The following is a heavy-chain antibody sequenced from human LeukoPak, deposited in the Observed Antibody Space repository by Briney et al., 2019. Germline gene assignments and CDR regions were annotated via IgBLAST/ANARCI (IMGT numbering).Heavy chain of an antibody. CDR1: GYAFTGYY. Sequence: ASVTLSFNCAGYAFTGYYMHWVRHGPGQGLEWMGGINPNSGGTNYSQKCQGRGTMTRDTSISTAYLDLRRLRYDDTAVYDCARTYLLTGDNRCDPWGQGTLVTVSS. CDR3: ARTYLLTGDNRCDP. V-gene: IGHV1-2*02. D-gene: IGHD2-2*01. J-gene: IGHJ5*02. CDR2: INPNSGGT.